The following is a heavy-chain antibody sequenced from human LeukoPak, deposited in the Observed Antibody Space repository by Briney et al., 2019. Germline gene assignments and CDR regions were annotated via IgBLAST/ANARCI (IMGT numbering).Heavy chain of an antibody. CDR1: GLTVSSNY. CDR3: ARDWGNWNYDY. CDR2: ISSGGST. D-gene: IGHD1-7*01. Sequence: GGSLRLSCAASGLTVSSNYMSWVRQAPGKGLEWVSLISSGGSTYYPDSVRGRFTISRDNSKNTLYLQMNSLRAEDTAVYYCARDWGNWNYDYWGQGTLVTVSS. V-gene: IGHV3-66*01. J-gene: IGHJ4*02.